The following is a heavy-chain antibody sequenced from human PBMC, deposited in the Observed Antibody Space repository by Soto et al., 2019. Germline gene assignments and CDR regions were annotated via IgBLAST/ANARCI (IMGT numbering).Heavy chain of an antibody. Sequence: PSETLSLTCTVSGASISSCDYLWSWIRQAPGKGLEWIGYVSHDGTTYYNPSLESRVAISVDTSKNQFSLKVTSVTAADTAVYYCARYPFCRAGLYGIDVWGQGPTLTVSS. CDR3: ARYPFCRAGLYGIDV. V-gene: IGHV4-30-4*01. CDR1: GASISSCDYL. J-gene: IGHJ6*02. CDR2: VSHDGTT.